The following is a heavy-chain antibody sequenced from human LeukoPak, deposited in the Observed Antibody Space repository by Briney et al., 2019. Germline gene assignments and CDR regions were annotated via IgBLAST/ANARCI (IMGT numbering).Heavy chain of an antibody. V-gene: IGHV3-30*04. CDR3: ARDLRGSGHGH. CDR1: GFTFSSYA. J-gene: IGHJ4*02. Sequence: QTGGSLRLSCAASGFTFSSYAMHWVRQAPGKGLEWVAVISYDGSNKYYADSVKGRFTISRDNSKNTLYLQMTSLRAEDTAVYYCARDLRGSGHGHWGQGTLVTVSS. D-gene: IGHD2-15*01. CDR2: ISYDGSNK.